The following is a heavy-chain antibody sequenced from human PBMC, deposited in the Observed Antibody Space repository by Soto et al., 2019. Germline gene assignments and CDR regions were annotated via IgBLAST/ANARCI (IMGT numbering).Heavy chain of an antibody. CDR2: INHSGST. CDR3: VRGPRSMVNVYYYYYGMDV. D-gene: IGHD2-2*01. V-gene: IGHV4-34*01. Sequence: SETLSLTCAVYGGSFSGYYWSWIRQPPGKGLEWIGEINHSGSTNYNPSLKSRVTISVDTSKNQFSLKLSSVTAADTAVYYCVRGPRSMVNVYYYYYGMDVWGQGTTVTVSS. J-gene: IGHJ6*02. CDR1: GGSFSGYY.